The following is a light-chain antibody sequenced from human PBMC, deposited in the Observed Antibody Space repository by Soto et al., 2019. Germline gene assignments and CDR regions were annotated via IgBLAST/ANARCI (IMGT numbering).Light chain of an antibody. V-gene: IGKV4-1*01. CDR2: WAS. CDR3: QQYYSTPPT. J-gene: IGKJ1*01. CDR1: QSVLYSPNNNNY. Sequence: DIVMTQSPDSLAVSLGERATINCKSSQSVLYSPNNNNYLAWYQQKPGQPPKLLIYWASTRESGVPDRFSGSGSGTDFTLTISSLQAEDVADYYCQQYYSTPPTFGQGTKVEIK.